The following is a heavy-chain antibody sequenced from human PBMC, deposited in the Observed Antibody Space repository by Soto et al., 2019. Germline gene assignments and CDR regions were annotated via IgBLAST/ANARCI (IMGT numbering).Heavy chain of an antibody. V-gene: IGHV1-2*04. Sequence: QVQPVQSGAEVRKPGASVTVSCRSSGDSFNDYYIHWVRQAPGQGFEWMGWINPNGGVTKYAQKFQGWVSMTRDTSIRTVYMQLSRLISDDTAVYYCARESGGATATLDYYYFYMDVWGTGTTVTVSS. J-gene: IGHJ6*03. D-gene: IGHD5-12*01. CDR2: INPNGGVT. CDR1: GDSFNDYY. CDR3: ARESGGATATLDYYYFYMDV.